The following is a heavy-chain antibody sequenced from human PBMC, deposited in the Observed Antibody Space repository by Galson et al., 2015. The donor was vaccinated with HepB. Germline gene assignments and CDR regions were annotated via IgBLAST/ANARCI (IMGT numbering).Heavy chain of an antibody. V-gene: IGHV3-33*06. Sequence: SLRLSCAASGFTFSSFGMHWVRQAPGKGLEWVAVIWNDGNNRYYSDSVKGRFSISRGNSKNTLYLQMNSLRAEDTAMYYCAKDAYKSSYYFDSWGQGALVTVSS. CDR2: IWNDGNNR. J-gene: IGHJ4*02. CDR3: AKDAYKSSYYFDS. CDR1: GFTFSSFG. D-gene: IGHD3-16*01.